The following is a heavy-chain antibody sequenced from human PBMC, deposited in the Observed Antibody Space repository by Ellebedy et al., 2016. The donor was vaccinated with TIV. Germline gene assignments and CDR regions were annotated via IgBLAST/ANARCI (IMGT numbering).Heavy chain of an antibody. D-gene: IGHD2-15*01. J-gene: IGHJ4*02. CDR1: GFTFSNFG. V-gene: IGHV3-30*03. CDR2: TSKDGSER. CDR3: ARELGGSGGSDFDY. Sequence: PGGSLRLSCAASGFTFSNFGMHWVRQAPGKGLEYVAFTSKDGSERYYAESVKGRFTISRDNSQNTLYLEMNSLRADDTALYYCARELGGSGGSDFDYWGQGTLVTVSS.